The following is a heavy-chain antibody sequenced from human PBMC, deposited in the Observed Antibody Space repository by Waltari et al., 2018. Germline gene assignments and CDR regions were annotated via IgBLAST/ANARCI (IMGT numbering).Heavy chain of an antibody. CDR2: IYGGGNT. D-gene: IGHD5-18*01. CDR3: ARDDSYGQFMRFDF. V-gene: IGHV3-53*01. J-gene: IGHJ4*02. CDR1: GLTVSRNY. Sequence: EVQLVESGGGLIQPGGSLRLSCEASGLTVSRNYMSWVRQAPGKGMEWLSAIYGGGNTFYADSWKGRFNISIDNSKNTLYLQMNSLRVDDTAVYYCARDDSYGQFMRFDFWGQGTVVTVSS.